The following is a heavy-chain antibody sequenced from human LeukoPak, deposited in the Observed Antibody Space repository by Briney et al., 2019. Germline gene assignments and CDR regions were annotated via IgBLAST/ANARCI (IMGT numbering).Heavy chain of an antibody. CDR1: GHTFSNYG. CDR3: ARHSGSGWQALGY. Sequence: WASVKVSCRASGHTFSNYGISWVRQAPGLGLEWMGWTSYNGNTNYAQKFQDRVTMTTDTSTTTAYMELRSLESDDTAVYYCARHSGSGWQALGYWGQGTLVTVSS. V-gene: IGHV1-18*04. D-gene: IGHD6-19*01. J-gene: IGHJ4*02. CDR2: TSYNGNT.